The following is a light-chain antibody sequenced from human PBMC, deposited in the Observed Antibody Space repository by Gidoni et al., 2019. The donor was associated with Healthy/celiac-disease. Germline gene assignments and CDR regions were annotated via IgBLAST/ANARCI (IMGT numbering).Light chain of an antibody. Sequence: SSELTQDPAVSVALGQTVRITCQGDSLRSYYASWYQQKPGKAPVIVIYGKNNRPPGIPHRFSGSSSGNTASLTITGAQAEDEADYYCNSRGSSGNRRVFGGGTKLTVL. V-gene: IGLV3-19*01. J-gene: IGLJ2*01. CDR1: SLRSYY. CDR2: GKN. CDR3: NSRGSSGNRRV.